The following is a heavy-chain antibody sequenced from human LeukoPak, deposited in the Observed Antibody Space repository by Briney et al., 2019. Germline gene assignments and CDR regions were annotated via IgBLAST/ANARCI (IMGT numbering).Heavy chain of an antibody. CDR1: GASISSHY. D-gene: IGHD1-26*01. V-gene: IGHV4-59*11. J-gene: IGHJ5*02. Sequence: SETLSLTCTVTGASISSHYWCWIRQTPGTGLEWIGDICDRGSTTYNPSLKSRVSISVDTPRNQFSLNLRSVTAADTAVYYCAKIEVGRFDPWGQGTLVTVSS. CDR3: AKIEVGRFDP. CDR2: ICDRGST.